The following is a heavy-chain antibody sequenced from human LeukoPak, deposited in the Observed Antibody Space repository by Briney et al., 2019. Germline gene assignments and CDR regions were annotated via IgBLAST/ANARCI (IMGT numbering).Heavy chain of an antibody. D-gene: IGHD4-23*01. CDR2: IYYSGST. CDR1: GGSISSYS. Sequence: SETLSLTCTVSGGSISSYSWSWIRQPPGKRLEWIVYIYYSGSTNYNPSLKSRVTISVDTSKNQFSLKLSSVTAADTAVYYCARGVTHYYYYYMDVWGKGTTVTVSS. V-gene: IGHV4-59*01. CDR3: ARGVTHYYYYYMDV. J-gene: IGHJ6*03.